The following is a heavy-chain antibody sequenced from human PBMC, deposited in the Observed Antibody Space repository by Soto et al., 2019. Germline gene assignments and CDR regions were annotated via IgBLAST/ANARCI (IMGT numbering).Heavy chain of an antibody. CDR1: GVSISNGGYY. D-gene: IGHD1-1*01. CDR2: IDDTGAT. CDR3: ARERYTTRFDY. J-gene: IGHJ4*02. Sequence: QVKLQESGPGLVKPSQTLSLTCSVSGVSISNGGYYWNWIRQHPGKGLEWIGYIDDTGATYYNHSLRSRVSMSVDTSRNQFSLRLTSVTAADTAMDYCARERYTTRFDYWGPGTQGTISS. V-gene: IGHV4-31*03.